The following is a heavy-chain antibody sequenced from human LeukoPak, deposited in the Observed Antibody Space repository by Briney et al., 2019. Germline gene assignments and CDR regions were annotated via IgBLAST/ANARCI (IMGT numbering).Heavy chain of an antibody. Sequence: GGSLRLSCAASGFTFSSYSMNWVRQAPGKGLEWVSSISTSSSYLYYADSVKGRFTISRDNAENSLYLQMNSLRAEDTAVYYCAREHYFYHMDGWGEGTTVTVSS. J-gene: IGHJ6*03. V-gene: IGHV3-21*01. CDR1: GFTFSSYS. CDR3: AREHYFYHMDG. CDR2: ISTSSSYL.